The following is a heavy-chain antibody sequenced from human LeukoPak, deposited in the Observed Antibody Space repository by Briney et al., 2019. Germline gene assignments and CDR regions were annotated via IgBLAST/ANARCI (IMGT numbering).Heavy chain of an antibody. Sequence: SETLSLTCAVSGYSISSGYYWGWIRQPPGKGLEWLGSIYHSGSTYNNPSLKSRVTMSVDTSKNQFSLKLTSVTAADTALHYCARAYSNWFDPWGQGTLVTVSS. CDR2: IYHSGST. V-gene: IGHV4-38-2*01. D-gene: IGHD4-11*01. CDR3: ARAYSNWFDP. J-gene: IGHJ5*02. CDR1: GYSISSGYY.